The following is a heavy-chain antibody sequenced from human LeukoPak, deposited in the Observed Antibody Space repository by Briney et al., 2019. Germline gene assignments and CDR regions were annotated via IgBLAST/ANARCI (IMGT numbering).Heavy chain of an antibody. CDR2: ISSSSSYI. J-gene: IGHJ4*02. Sequence: GGSLRLSCAASGFTFSSYCMNWVRQAPGKGLEWVSSISSSSSYIYYADSVKGRFTISRDNAKNSLYLQMNSLRAEDTAVYYCARDTAGTTAIDYWGQGTLVTVSS. CDR3: ARDTAGTTAIDY. CDR1: GFTFSSYC. D-gene: IGHD1-1*01. V-gene: IGHV3-21*01.